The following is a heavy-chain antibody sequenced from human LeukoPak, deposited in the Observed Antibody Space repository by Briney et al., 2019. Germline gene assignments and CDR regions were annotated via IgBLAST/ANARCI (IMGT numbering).Heavy chain of an antibody. CDR1: GGSISSGDYY. J-gene: IGHJ6*03. Sequence: PSQTLSLTCTVSGGSISSGDYYWSWIRQHPGRGLEWIGYIHYSGSTYYNPSLKSRVTISVDTSKNQFSLKLSSVTAADTAVYYCARDLSISGGDYYYYYYMDVWGKGTTVTVSS. D-gene: IGHD3-16*01. CDR3: ARDLSISGGDYYYYYYMDV. V-gene: IGHV4-30-4*08. CDR2: IHYSGST.